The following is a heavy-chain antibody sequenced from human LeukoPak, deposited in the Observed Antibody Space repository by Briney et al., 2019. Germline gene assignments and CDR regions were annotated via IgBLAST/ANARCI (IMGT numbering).Heavy chain of an antibody. CDR1: GYTLTELS. J-gene: IGHJ4*02. CDR3: ATGGTDSSGWDDFDD. D-gene: IGHD6-19*01. Sequence: GASVKVSCKVSGYTLTELSMHWVRQAPGKGLEWMGGFDPEDGETIYAQKFQGRVTMTEDTSTDTAYMELSSLRSEDTAVYYCATGGTDSSGWDDFDDWGQGTLVTVSS. CDR2: FDPEDGET. V-gene: IGHV1-24*01.